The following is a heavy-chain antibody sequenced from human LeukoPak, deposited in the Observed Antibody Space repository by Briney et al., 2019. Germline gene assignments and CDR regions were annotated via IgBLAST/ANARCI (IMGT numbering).Heavy chain of an antibody. CDR2: INYSGST. Sequence: SETLSLTCAVYGGSFSGYYWSWTRQPPGKGLEWIGEINYSGSTNYNPSLKSRVTISVDTSKNQFSLKLSSVTAADTAVYYCARGQVLLWFGELLHNWFDPWGQGTLVTVSS. CDR3: ARGQVLLWFGELLHNWFDP. J-gene: IGHJ5*02. CDR1: GGSFSGYY. V-gene: IGHV4-34*01. D-gene: IGHD3-10*01.